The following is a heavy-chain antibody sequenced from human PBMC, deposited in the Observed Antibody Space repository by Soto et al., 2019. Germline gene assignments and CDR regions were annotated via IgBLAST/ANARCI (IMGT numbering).Heavy chain of an antibody. CDR3: AKDWDGGSGSFGYFDY. J-gene: IGHJ4*02. CDR1: GFTFSSYG. D-gene: IGHD3-10*01. V-gene: IGHV3-30*18. Sequence: GGSLRLSCAASGFTFSSYGMHWVRQAPGKGLEWVAVISYDGSNKYYADSVKGRFTISRDNSKNTLYLQMNSLRAEDTAVYYCAKDWDGGSGSFGYFDYWGQGTLVTVSS. CDR2: ISYDGSNK.